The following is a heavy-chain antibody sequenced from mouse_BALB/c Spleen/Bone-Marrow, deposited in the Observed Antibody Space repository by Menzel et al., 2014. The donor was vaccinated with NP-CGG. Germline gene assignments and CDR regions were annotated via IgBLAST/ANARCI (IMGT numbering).Heavy chain of an antibody. CDR2: IDPANGNT. D-gene: IGHD2-4*01. V-gene: IGHV14-3*02. CDR3: ARGYYDCDLDY. CDR1: GFNIKDTY. Sequence: EVQLQQSGAELVKPGASVRLSCTASGFNIKDTYMHWVKQRPEQGLEWIGRIDPANGNTKYDPKFQGKATITADTSSNTAYLQLSSLTSEDTAVYYCARGYYDCDLDYWGQGTTLTVSS. J-gene: IGHJ2*01.